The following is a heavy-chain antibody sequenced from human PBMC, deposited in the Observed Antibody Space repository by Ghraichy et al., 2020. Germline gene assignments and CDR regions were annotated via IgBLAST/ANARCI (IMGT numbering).Heavy chain of an antibody. V-gene: IGHV3-48*01. J-gene: IGHJ4*02. CDR1: GFTFSTYS. Sequence: GGSLRLSCAASGFTFSTYSMNWVRQAPGKGLEWVSYITGSSSTIYYADSVKGRFTISRDNAKNSLYLQMNSLRAEDTAVYYCARGVVATTQAYWGQGTLVTVSS. CDR3: ARGVVATTQAY. CDR2: ITGSSSTI. D-gene: IGHD2-15*01.